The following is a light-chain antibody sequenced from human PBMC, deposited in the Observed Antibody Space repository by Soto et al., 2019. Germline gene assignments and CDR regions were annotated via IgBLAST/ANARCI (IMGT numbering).Light chain of an antibody. Sequence: AIRMTQSPSSLSASTGDRVTITCRASQGISSYLAWYQQKPGKAPKLLIYAASTLQSGVPSRFSGSGSGTDFTLTISCLQPEDVATYYCQKYNSAPHTFGQGTKVEIK. CDR3: QKYNSAPHT. V-gene: IGKV1-8*01. CDR1: QGISSY. J-gene: IGKJ1*01. CDR2: AAS.